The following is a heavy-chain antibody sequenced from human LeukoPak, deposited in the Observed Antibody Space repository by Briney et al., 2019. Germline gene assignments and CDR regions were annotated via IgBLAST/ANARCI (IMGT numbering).Heavy chain of an antibody. CDR2: ISSGGGNI. CDR1: GFTFSSYD. D-gene: IGHD1-1*01. Sequence: GGSLRLSCAASGFTFSSYDMNWVRQAPGKGLEWVSYISSGGGNIYYADSVKGRFTISRDNSKNSLYLQMSSLRTEDTALYYCAKHNWNYDSWGQGTLATVSS. CDR3: AKHNWNYDS. V-gene: IGHV3-48*03. J-gene: IGHJ5*01.